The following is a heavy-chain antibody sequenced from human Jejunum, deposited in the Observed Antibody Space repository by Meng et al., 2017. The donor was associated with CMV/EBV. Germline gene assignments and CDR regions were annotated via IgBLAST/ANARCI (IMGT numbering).Heavy chain of an antibody. CDR3: ARYFGGYFDY. CDR1: GDSIYSAGYY. V-gene: IGHV4-30-4*01. CDR2: INYSGST. J-gene: IGHJ4*02. Sequence: TCAVSGDSIYSAGYYWSWIRQPPGKGLEWIGHINYSGSTHYNPSLTSRLNISVDTSKNQFSLKLTSVTAADTAVYYCARYFGGYFDYWGQGTLVTVSS. D-gene: IGHD3-10*01.